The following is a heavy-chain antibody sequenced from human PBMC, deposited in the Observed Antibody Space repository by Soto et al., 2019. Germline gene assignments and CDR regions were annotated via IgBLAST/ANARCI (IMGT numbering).Heavy chain of an antibody. CDR1: GGSIGSYY. V-gene: IGHV4-59*01. CDR3: ARVVDYDALTGHYRGAGWYDL. D-gene: IGHD3-9*01. Sequence: PSETLSLTCSVSGGSIGSYYWSWIRQPPGKGLEWIGYIFYSGSTNYNPSFQRRLTISVDTSKNQFSMKLSSVTAADTAIYYCARVVDYDALTGHYRGAGWYDLWGQGTLVTVSS. CDR2: IFYSGST. J-gene: IGHJ5*01.